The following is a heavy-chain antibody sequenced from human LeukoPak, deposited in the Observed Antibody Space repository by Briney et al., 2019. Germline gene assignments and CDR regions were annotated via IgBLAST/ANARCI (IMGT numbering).Heavy chain of an antibody. D-gene: IGHD3-9*01. V-gene: IGHV3-21*01. CDR2: ITSGGDYI. CDR1: GFTFNTFN. Sequence: GGSLRLSCAASGFTFNTFNMNWVRQAPGKGLEWVSSITSGGDYIFYADSVKGRFTTSRDNAKNSLSLQLNSLRVEDTAVYYCARGHYDVLAASYKWTPDYWGQGTLVTVSS. J-gene: IGHJ4*02. CDR3: ARGHYDVLAASYKWTPDY.